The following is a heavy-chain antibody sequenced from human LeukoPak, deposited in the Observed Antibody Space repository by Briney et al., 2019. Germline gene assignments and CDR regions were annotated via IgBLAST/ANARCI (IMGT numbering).Heavy chain of an antibody. Sequence: GSSVKVSCKASGGTFSSYAISWVRQAPGQGLEWMGGIIPIFGTANYAQKFQGRVTITADESTSTAYMGLSSLRSEDTAVYYCARVPLAYCGGDCYLFDYWGQGTPVTVSS. J-gene: IGHJ4*02. V-gene: IGHV1-69*01. CDR1: GGTFSSYA. CDR3: ARVPLAYCGGDCYLFDY. CDR2: IIPIFGTA. D-gene: IGHD2-21*02.